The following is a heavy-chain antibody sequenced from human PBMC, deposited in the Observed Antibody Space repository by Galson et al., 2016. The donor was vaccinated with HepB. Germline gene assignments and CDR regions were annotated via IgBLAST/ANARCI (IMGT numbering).Heavy chain of an antibody. CDR1: GYTFTSYA. CDR2: ISGYNGNT. D-gene: IGHD5-18*01. CDR3: TRDGPPGYRYGLSWGYYYHGLDV. V-gene: IGHV1-18*01. J-gene: IGHJ6*02. Sequence: KVSCKASGYTFTSYAISWVRQAPGQRLEWMGWISGYNGNTKYAQKFQGRLTLTTDTSTSTGCMELRTLTSDDTAVYYCTRDGPPGYRYGLSWGYYYHGLDVWGPGTTVTV.